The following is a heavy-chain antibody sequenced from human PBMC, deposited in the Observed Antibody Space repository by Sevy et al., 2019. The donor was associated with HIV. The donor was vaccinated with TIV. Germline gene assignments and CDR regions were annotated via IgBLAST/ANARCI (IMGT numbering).Heavy chain of an antibody. CDR2: IYPDDSET. Sequence: GGSLRLSCEGSGYSFTSHWIGWVRHMSGKGLEWMGIIYPDDSETRYSPSFQGQVTFSADKSISTAYLQWSSLKASDTAMYYCATSRSGYFDSSGYYIYWGQGTMVTVSS. D-gene: IGHD3-22*01. CDR1: GYSFTSHW. J-gene: IGHJ4*02. V-gene: IGHV5-51*01. CDR3: ATSRSGYFDSSGYYIY.